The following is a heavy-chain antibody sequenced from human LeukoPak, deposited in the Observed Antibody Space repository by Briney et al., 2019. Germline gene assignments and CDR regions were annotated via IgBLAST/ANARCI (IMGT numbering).Heavy chain of an antibody. CDR1: GFTFSSYA. CDR3: AKAGVAAPDFDYFDC. J-gene: IGHJ4*02. CDR2: ISDNGHST. V-gene: IGHV3-23*01. D-gene: IGHD6-13*01. Sequence: GGSLRLSCAASGFTFSSYAMSWVRQAPGKGLEWVTAISDNGHSTDYADSVKGRFTISRDNSKNTLFLQMYGLRAEDTAVYYCAKAGVAAPDFDYFDCWGQGTLLTVSS.